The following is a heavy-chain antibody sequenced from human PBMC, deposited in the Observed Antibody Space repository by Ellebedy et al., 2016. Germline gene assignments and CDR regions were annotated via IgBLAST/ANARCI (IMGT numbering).Heavy chain of an antibody. J-gene: IGHJ4*02. V-gene: IGHV3-23*01. CDR1: GFNFNTFF. CDR3: YYGHYSGY. CDR2: IRAGSDTT. Sequence: GESLKISXTASGFNFNTFFMSWVRQAPGKGLEWVSTIRAGSDTTRLADSVKGRFTISRDNSRYTLYLQMDSLRAADTAVYYCYYGHYSGYWGQGTLVTVSS. D-gene: IGHD4-17*01.